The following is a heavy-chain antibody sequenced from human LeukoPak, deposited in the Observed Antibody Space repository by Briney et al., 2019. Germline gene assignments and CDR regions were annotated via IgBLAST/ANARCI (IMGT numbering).Heavy chain of an antibody. CDR2: VSSGSNTI. CDR3: ARGQGPGRNAFDI. J-gene: IGHJ3*02. V-gene: IGHV3-48*02. CDR1: GFTFSSYS. Sequence: VGSLRLSCEGSGFTFSSYSMNWVRQASGQGLQWLAYVSSGSNTIYYADSVKGRFTISRENTKNSVYLQVNSLRDEDTAVYYCARGQGPGRNAFDIWGRGTVVTVSS. D-gene: IGHD1-14*01.